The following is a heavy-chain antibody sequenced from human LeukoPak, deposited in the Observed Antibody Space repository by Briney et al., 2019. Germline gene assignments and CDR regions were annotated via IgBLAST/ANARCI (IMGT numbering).Heavy chain of an antibody. CDR1: GGSISTYY. CDR2: IDYRGST. D-gene: IGHD5-18*01. V-gene: IGHV4-59*01. Sequence: SETLSLTWTVSGGSISTYYWSWIRQPPGKGLEWIAYIDYRGSTTYSPSLRSRVTISVDTSRNQFSLKLSSVTAADTAVYYCARSRSGYSYDHAAFEIWGQGTMVTVSS. J-gene: IGHJ3*02. CDR3: ARSRSGYSYDHAAFEI.